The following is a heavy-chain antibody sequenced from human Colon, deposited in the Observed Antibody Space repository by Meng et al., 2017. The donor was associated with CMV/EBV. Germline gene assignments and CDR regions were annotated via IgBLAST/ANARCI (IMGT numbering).Heavy chain of an antibody. CDR2: ISTNNGNT. CDR1: GYTFSTYG. D-gene: IGHD5-24*01. Sequence: ASVKVSCKASGYTFSTYGISWVRQAPGQGLEWMGWISTNNGNTNYAQKVQGRVTLTTDTSTSIAYLELRSLRSDDTAVYYCAREYEGRGNYGMDVWGQGTAVTVS. V-gene: IGHV1-18*01. J-gene: IGHJ6*02. CDR3: AREYEGRGNYGMDV.